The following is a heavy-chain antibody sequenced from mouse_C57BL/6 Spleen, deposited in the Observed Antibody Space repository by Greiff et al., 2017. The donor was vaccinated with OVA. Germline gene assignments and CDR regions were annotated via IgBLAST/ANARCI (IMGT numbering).Heavy chain of an antibody. CDR2: IDPSDSYT. V-gene: IGHV1-69*01. D-gene: IGHD1-1*01. CDR3: ARPYGSSYDLDY. CDR1: GYTFTSYW. Sequence: QVQLQQSGAELVMPGASVKLSCKASGYTFTSYWLHWVKQRPGQGLEWIGEIDPSDSYTNYNQKFKGKSTLTVDKSSSTAYMQLSSLTSEYSAVYYSARPYGSSYDLDYWGQGTSLTVSS. J-gene: IGHJ2*02.